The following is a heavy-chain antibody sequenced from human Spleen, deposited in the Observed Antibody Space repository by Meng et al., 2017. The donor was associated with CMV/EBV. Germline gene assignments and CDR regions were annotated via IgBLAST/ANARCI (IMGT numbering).Heavy chain of an antibody. J-gene: IGHJ4*02. V-gene: IGHV3-15*01. Sequence: ESLKISCAASGFTFSNAWMAWVRQAPGKGLEWVGRIKSKTDGGTTDFAAPVKGRFTISRDDSKNTLYLQMNSLKSEDTGVYYCARLPVLSYSNYVWNWGQGTLVTVSS. CDR2: IKSKTDGGTT. D-gene: IGHD4-11*01. CDR1: GFTFSNAW. CDR3: ARLPVLSYSNYVWN.